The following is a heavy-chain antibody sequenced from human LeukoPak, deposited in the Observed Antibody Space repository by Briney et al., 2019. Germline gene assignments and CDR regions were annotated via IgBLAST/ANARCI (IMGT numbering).Heavy chain of an antibody. J-gene: IGHJ3*01. CDR2: VESVGTRT. CDR3: ARGGRDHAFDV. CDR1: GFKFTDYW. D-gene: IGHD3-16*01. Sequence: GGSLRLSCAASGFKFTDYWMHWVRQAPGKGLVWVSRVESVGTRTIYADSVRGRFTISRDNAKNSLYLQINSLRADDTAVYYCARGGRDHAFDVWGQGTMVTVSS. V-gene: IGHV3-74*01.